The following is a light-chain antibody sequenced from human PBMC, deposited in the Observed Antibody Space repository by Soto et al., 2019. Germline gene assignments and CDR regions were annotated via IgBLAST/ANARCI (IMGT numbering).Light chain of an antibody. CDR3: QQYDKWPTWT. J-gene: IGKJ1*01. CDR1: QSVGRD. CDR2: GAS. V-gene: IGKV3-15*01. Sequence: EIVLTQSPATLSVSPGERATLSCRASQSVGRDLAWYQQKPGQAPRLLIYGASTRAPSIPARFSGSGSGTDFTLTISSLQSEDFAVYYCQQYDKWPTWTFGQGTKVENK.